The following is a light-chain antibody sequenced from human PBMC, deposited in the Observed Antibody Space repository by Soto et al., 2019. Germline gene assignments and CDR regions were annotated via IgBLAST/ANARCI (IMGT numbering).Light chain of an antibody. Sequence: DIQITQSPSSLSASVGDRVTITCRASQSISNDLYWYQQKPGKAPKLLIYAASSLQGGVPSRFSGSGSGTDFTLTISSLQPEDFATYYCQQSYSTPPYTFGQGTKVDIK. J-gene: IGKJ2*01. CDR1: QSISND. CDR3: QQSYSTPPYT. V-gene: IGKV1-39*01. CDR2: AAS.